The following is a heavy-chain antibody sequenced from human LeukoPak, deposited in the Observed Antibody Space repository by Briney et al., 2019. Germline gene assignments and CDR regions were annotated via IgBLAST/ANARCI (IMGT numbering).Heavy chain of an antibody. Sequence: GSLRLSWAASGVTFRNHWMHWVRQAPGKGPVWVARINFDGSRTTYADSVKGRFTISRDTAKNTLDLQMDSLGAEDAAIYYCAIATAGPIHYFGYWGQGILVTVSS. J-gene: IGHJ4*02. V-gene: IGHV3-74*03. CDR3: AIATAGPIHYFGY. D-gene: IGHD6-13*01. CDR1: GVTFRNHW. CDR2: INFDGSRT.